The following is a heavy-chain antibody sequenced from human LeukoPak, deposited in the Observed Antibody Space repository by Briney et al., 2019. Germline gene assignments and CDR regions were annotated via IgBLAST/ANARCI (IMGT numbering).Heavy chain of an antibody. CDR1: GFIFSSYD. J-gene: IGHJ4*02. V-gene: IGHV3-48*03. CDR2: IRGSGDAV. CDR3: SRRGPPDFDS. Sequence: GGPLRLSCAASGFIFSSYDMNWVRQAPGKGLEWISCIRGSGDAVSYADSVKGRFTISRDNAKNSVFLQMNSLRAEDTAIYYCSRRGPPDFDSWGQGTLVTGS.